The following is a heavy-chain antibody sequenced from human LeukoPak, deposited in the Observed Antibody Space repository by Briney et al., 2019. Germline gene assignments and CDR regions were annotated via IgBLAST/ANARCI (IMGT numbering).Heavy chain of an antibody. CDR3: AKEVIAVAGRFPWFDY. J-gene: IGHJ4*02. V-gene: IGHV3-23*01. CDR2: ISGSGGST. D-gene: IGHD6-19*01. CDR1: GFSFSTYA. Sequence: PGGSLRLSCAASGFSFSTYAMNWVRQAPGKGLEWVSAISGSGGSTYYADSVKGRFTISRDNSKNTLYLQMNSLRAEDTAVYYCAKEVIAVAGRFPWFDYWGQGTLVTVSS.